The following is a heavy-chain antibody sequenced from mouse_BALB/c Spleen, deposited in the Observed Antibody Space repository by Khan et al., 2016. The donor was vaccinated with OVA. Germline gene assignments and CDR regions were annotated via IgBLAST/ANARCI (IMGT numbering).Heavy chain of an antibody. CDR2: FFPGRGTS. Sequence: QVQLQESGAELMKPGASVKISCKATGYTFSSYWIVWVMQRPGHGLQLIGVFFPGRGTSNYYAKFKGKPTFTADTSSNIAYMQLNRLPAQASAVSYGARGDGTTYGMEEWGEGTSVTV. CDR3: ARGDGTTYGMEE. V-gene: IGHV1-9*01. CDR1: GYTFSSYW. D-gene: IGHD2-10*02. J-gene: IGHJ4*01.